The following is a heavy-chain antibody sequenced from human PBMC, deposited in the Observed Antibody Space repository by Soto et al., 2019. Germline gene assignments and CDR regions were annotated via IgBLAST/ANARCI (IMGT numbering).Heavy chain of an antibody. J-gene: IGHJ6*02. CDR3: ARMPGWLGRGYYGMDV. Sequence: SGPTLVNPTQTLTLTCSFSGFSLKTSGMCVGWIRQTPGKALEWLALVDWDDDKYYSPSLKTRLTISKDTSKNQVVLTMTNMDPVDTATYYCARMPGWLGRGYYGMDVWGQETTVTVSS. CDR2: VDWDDDK. V-gene: IGHV2-70*01. CDR1: GFSLKTSGMC. D-gene: IGHD6-19*01.